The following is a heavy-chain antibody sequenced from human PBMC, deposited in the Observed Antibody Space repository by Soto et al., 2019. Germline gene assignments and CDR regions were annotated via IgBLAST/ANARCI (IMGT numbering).Heavy chain of an antibody. J-gene: IGHJ3*02. D-gene: IGHD6-19*01. CDR2: VYYSGTT. V-gene: IGHV4-39*01. CDR3: ARRPMIVPVAENSFDI. Sequence: LQESGPGLVKSSETLSLTCSVSDGSISSSSYYWNWIRQSPGKGLEWIGSVYYSGTTYYNPSLKGRVTISVDTYNQFSLRLSSVTAADTAYYFCARRPMIVPVAENSFDIWGQGTRVTVSS. CDR1: DGSISSSSYY.